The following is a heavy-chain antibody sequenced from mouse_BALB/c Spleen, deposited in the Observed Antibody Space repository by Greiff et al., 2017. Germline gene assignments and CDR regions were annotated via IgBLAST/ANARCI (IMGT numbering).Heavy chain of an antibody. V-gene: IGHV2-2*02. CDR2: IWSGGST. J-gene: IGHJ3*01. CDR3: ARSGNYGGFAY. D-gene: IGHD2-1*01. CDR1: GFSLTSYG. Sequence: QVQLQQSGPGLVQPSQSLSITCTVSGFSLTSYGVHWVRQSPGKGLEWLGVIWSGGSTDYNAAFISRLSISKDNSKSQVFFKMNSLQANDTAIDYCARSGNYGGFAYWGQGTLVTVAA.